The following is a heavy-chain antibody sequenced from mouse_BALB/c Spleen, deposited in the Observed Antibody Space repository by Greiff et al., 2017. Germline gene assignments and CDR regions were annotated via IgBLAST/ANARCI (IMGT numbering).Heavy chain of an antibody. CDR1: GFTFSDYG. D-gene: IGHD1-1*01. Sequence: EVKLQESGGGLVQPGGSRKLSCAASGFTFSDYGMAWVRQAPGKGPEWVAFISNLAYSIYYADTVTGRFTISRENAKNTLYLEMSSLRSEDTAMYHCARGYYGSYYAMDYWGQGTSVTVSS. CDR2: ISNLAYSI. CDR3: ARGYYGSYYAMDY. J-gene: IGHJ4*01. V-gene: IGHV5-15*02.